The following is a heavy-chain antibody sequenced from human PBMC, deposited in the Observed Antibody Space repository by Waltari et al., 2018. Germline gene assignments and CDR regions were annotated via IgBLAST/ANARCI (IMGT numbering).Heavy chain of an antibody. CDR2: IRLDYGAT. Sequence: QVQLVQSGAEVKKPGASVKISCKTSGYMFTNSFMQWVRQAPGQGLEWMGVIRLDYGATAYARKFQGRITMTADTSAATVYMELSSLTSEDTALYYCAREPLTAVRGKFDYWGQGTLVTVSS. CDR1: GYMFTNSF. CDR3: AREPLTAVRGKFDY. V-gene: IGHV1-46*01. D-gene: IGHD3-10*01. J-gene: IGHJ4*02.